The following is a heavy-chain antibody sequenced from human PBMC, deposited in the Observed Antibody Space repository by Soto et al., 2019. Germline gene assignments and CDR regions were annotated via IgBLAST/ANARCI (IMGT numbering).Heavy chain of an antibody. Sequence: PGESLKISCKGSGYSFTSYWIGWVRQMPGKGLEWMGIICPGDSDTRYSPSFQGQVTISADKSISTAYLQWSSLKASDTAMYYCASSALYCSSTSCYFDYWGQGTLVTVSP. D-gene: IGHD2-2*01. CDR1: GYSFTSYW. CDR3: ASSALYCSSTSCYFDY. J-gene: IGHJ4*02. V-gene: IGHV5-51*01. CDR2: ICPGDSDT.